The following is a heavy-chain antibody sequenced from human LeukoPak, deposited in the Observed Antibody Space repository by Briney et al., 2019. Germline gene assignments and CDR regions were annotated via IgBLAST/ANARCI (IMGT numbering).Heavy chain of an antibody. CDR1: GYTFTNYY. CDR2: INPSGGST. CDR3: ARGGSSGWYDY. V-gene: IGHV1-46*01. Sequence: ASVKVSCKASGYTFTNYYMHWVRQAPGQGLEWMGMINPSGGSTSYAQKFQGRVTMTRDMSTSTVYMELSSLRSEDTAVYFCARGGSSGWYDYWGQGTLVTVSS. J-gene: IGHJ4*02. D-gene: IGHD6-19*01.